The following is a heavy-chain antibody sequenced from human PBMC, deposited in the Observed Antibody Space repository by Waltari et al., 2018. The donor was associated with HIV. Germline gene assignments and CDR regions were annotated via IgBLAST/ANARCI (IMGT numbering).Heavy chain of an antibody. V-gene: IGHV1-46*01. CDR1: GYTFTSYY. CDR3: ARDSGIAAAGSREYFDY. J-gene: IGHJ4*02. D-gene: IGHD6-13*01. Sequence: QVQLVQSGAEVKKPGASVKVSCKASGYTFTSYYMHWVRQAPGQGLEWMGIINPSGGSTSYAQKFQCRVTMTRDTSTSTVYMELSSLRSEDTAVYYCARDSGIAAAGSREYFDYWGQGTLVTVSS. CDR2: INPSGGST.